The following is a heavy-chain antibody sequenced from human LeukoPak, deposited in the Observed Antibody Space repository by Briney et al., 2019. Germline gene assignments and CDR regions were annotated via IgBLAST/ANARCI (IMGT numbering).Heavy chain of an antibody. CDR1: GGSISGSSYY. CDR3: ARGPSYEY. D-gene: IGHD5-12*01. Sequence: SETLSLTCTVSGGSISGSSYYWGWIRQPPGKGLEWIGSIYYSGNTYYNPSLKSRVTISVDRSKNQFSLKLSSVTAADTAVYYCARGPSYEYWGQGTLVTVSS. CDR2: IYYSGNT. V-gene: IGHV4-39*07. J-gene: IGHJ4*02.